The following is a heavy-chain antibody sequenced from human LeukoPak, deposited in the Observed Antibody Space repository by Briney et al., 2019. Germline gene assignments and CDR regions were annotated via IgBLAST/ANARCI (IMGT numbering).Heavy chain of an antibody. D-gene: IGHD2-2*01. CDR3: ARGSDAIVVVPAAMPGDAFDI. J-gene: IGHJ3*02. CDR1: GGSISSHY. Sequence: SETLSLTCTVSGGSISSHYWSWIRQPAGKGLEWIGRIYTSGSTNYNPSLKSRVTMSVDTSKNQFSLKLSSVTAADTAVYYCARGSDAIVVVPAAMPGDAFDIWGQGTMVTVSS. V-gene: IGHV4-4*07. CDR2: IYTSGST.